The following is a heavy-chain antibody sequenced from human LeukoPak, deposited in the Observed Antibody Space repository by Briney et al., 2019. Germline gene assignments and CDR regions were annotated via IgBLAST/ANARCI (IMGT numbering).Heavy chain of an antibody. D-gene: IGHD2-15*01. CDR3: ARRKYCSGGSCYPGLSHWYFDL. V-gene: IGHV5-51*01. J-gene: IGHJ2*01. CDR2: IYPGDSDT. Sequence: GESLEISCKGSGYSFTSYWIGWVRQMPGKGLEWMGIIYPGDSDTRYSPSFQGQVTISADKSISTAYLQWSSLKASDTAMYYCARRKYCSGGSCYPGLSHWYFDLWGRGTLVTVSS. CDR1: GYSFTSYW.